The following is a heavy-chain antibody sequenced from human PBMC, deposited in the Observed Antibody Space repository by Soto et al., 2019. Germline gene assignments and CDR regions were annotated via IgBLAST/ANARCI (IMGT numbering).Heavy chain of an antibody. CDR1: GFSFSSFA. D-gene: IGHD3-22*01. CDR2: ISHYAGNK. Sequence: QVQLVESGGGVVQPGRSLRLSCAASGFSFSSFAMHWVRQAPGKGLEWVALISHYAGNKIYADSVKSRLTISRDNSKNTLFLQMNSLRAEDTAVYYCARDVYDSSDHWRFDPWGQGTLVTVSS. V-gene: IGHV3-30*04. CDR3: ARDVYDSSDHWRFDP. J-gene: IGHJ5*02.